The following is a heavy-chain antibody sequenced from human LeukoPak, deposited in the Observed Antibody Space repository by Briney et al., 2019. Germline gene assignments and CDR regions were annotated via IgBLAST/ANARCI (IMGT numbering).Heavy chain of an antibody. CDR1: GFTFSSYN. V-gene: IGHV3-21*04. Sequence: GGSLRLSCAASGFTFSSYNMNWVRQAPGKGLEWVSSISSSSSYIYYADSLKGRFTISRDNSKNTLYLQMNSLRAEDTAVYYCAKDLYPDTAMVAEFDYWGQGTLVTVSS. J-gene: IGHJ4*02. CDR3: AKDLYPDTAMVAEFDY. D-gene: IGHD5-18*01. CDR2: ISSSSSYI.